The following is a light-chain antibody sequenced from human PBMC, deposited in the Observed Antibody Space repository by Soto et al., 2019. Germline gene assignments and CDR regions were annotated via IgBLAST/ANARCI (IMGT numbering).Light chain of an antibody. CDR3: QHYNDWPPAFT. CDR1: QSLSRN. J-gene: IGKJ3*01. CDR2: GAS. V-gene: IGKV3-15*01. Sequence: EILMTQSPATLSVSPGGRATRSCRASQSLSRNLAWYQQKPGQAPRLLIYGASTRASGIPARFSGVGSGTEFTLTISSLQSEDFALYYCQHYNDWPPAFTFGPGTEVDL.